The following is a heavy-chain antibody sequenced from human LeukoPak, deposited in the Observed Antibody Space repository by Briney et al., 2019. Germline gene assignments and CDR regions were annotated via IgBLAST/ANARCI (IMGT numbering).Heavy chain of an antibody. D-gene: IGHD3-16*01. J-gene: IGHJ3*01. Sequence: GGSLRLSCAASGFTFRTYGMHWVRQAPGKGLEWVTFIRYDGSDKYYADSVRGRFTISRDNSKNTLFLQMNSLRFDDTAVYYCAKRADYYDSSRAFSDAFDLWGQGTMVTVSS. V-gene: IGHV3-30*02. CDR3: AKRADYYDSSRAFSDAFDL. CDR2: IRYDGSDK. CDR1: GFTFRTYG.